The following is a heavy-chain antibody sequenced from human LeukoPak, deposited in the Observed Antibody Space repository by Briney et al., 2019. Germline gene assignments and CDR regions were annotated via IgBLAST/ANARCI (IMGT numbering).Heavy chain of an antibody. CDR3: AREKPYGDLDY. D-gene: IGHD4-17*01. V-gene: IGHV1-18*01. CDR1: GYTFTSYG. J-gene: IGHJ4*02. Sequence: ASVRVSCKASGYTFTSYGISWVRQAPGQGLEWMGWISAYNGNTNYAQKLQGRVNMTTDTSTSTAYMELRSLRSDDTAVYYCAREKPYGDLDYWGQGTLVTVSS. CDR2: ISAYNGNT.